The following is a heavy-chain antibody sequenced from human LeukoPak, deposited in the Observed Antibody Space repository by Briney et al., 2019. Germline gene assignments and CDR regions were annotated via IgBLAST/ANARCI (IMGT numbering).Heavy chain of an antibody. CDR2: IIPIFGTT. Sequence: SVKVSCKASGGTFSSYAISWVRQAPGQGLEWMGGIIPIFGTTNYAQKFQGRVTITADKSTSTAYMELSSLRSEDTAVYYCARGSYQTEGYYYYMDVWGKGTTVTISS. D-gene: IGHD2-2*01. CDR1: GGTFSSYA. V-gene: IGHV1-69*06. CDR3: ARGSYQTEGYYYYMDV. J-gene: IGHJ6*03.